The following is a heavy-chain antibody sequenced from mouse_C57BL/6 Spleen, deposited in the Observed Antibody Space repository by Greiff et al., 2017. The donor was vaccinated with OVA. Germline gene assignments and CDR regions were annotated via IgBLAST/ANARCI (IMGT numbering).Heavy chain of an antibody. CDR1: GFTFSSYA. CDR3: TRDRREEGAMDY. V-gene: IGHV5-9-1*02. J-gene: IGHJ4*01. CDR2: ISSGGDYI. D-gene: IGHD3-3*01. Sequence: EVMLVESGEGLVKPGGSLKLSCAASGFTFSSYAMSWVRQTPEKRLEWVAYISSGGDYIYYADTVKGRFTISRDNARNTLYLQMSSLKSEDTAMYYCTRDRREEGAMDYWGQGTSVTVSS.